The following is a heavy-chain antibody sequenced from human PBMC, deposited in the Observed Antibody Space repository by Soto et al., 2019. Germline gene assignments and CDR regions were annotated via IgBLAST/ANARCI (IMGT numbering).Heavy chain of an antibody. CDR3: AGFKEGKIVGLRWLDP. V-gene: IGHV3-11*01. Sequence: GGSLRLSCVVSGVDFRGSYMNWIRQAPGKGLEWISYISDTGRTIYYADSVRGRFVISRDNSRDSLYLQMNDLRADDTAIYYCAGFKEGKIVGLRWLDPWGQGTRVTVSS. J-gene: IGHJ5*02. CDR1: GVDFRGSY. CDR2: ISDTGRTI. D-gene: IGHD3-16*02.